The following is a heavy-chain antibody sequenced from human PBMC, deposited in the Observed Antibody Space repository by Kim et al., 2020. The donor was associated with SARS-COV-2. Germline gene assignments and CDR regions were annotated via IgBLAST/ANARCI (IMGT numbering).Heavy chain of an antibody. J-gene: IGHJ4*02. D-gene: IGHD3-16*01. CDR3: ARASRDYDEWGIDY. V-gene: IGHV3-33*01. CDR1: GFTFSSYD. Sequence: GGSLRLSCAASGFTFSSYDMNWVRQAPGKGLEWVAVICYDGSNNYYADSVKGRFTISRDNSKNTLYLQMNRLRAEDTAVYYCARASRDYDEWGIDYWGQGTLVTVSS. CDR2: ICYDGSNN.